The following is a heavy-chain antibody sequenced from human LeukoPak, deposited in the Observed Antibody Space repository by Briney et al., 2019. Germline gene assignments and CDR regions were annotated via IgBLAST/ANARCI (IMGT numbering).Heavy chain of an antibody. CDR1: GFSFSKYA. CDR3: AKASGSGTYYKSPFDY. J-gene: IGHJ4*02. D-gene: IGHD3-10*01. V-gene: IGHV3-23*01. CDR2: ISGSGGST. Sequence: GGSLRLSCAASGFSFSKYAMSWVRQAPGKGLEWVSAISGSGGSTYYADSVKGRFTISRDNSKNTLYLQMNSLRAEDTAVYYCAKASGSGTYYKSPFDYWGQGTLVTVSS.